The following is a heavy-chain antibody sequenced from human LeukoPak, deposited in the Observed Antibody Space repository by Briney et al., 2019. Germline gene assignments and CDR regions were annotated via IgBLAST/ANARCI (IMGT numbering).Heavy chain of an antibody. V-gene: IGHV1-46*01. CDR1: GYTLTSYY. D-gene: IGHD6-19*01. J-gene: IGHJ4*02. CDR2: INPSGGST. Sequence: KPGASVKVSCKASGYTLTSYYMHWVRQAPGQGLEWMGIINPSGGSTSYAQKFQGRVTITADKSTSTAYMELSSLRSEDTAVYYCARDRASSGWPYWGQGTLVTVSS. CDR3: ARDRASSGWPY.